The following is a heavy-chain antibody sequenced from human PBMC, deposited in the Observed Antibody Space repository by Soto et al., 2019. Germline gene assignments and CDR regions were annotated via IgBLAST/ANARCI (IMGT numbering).Heavy chain of an antibody. Sequence: GPSVKVSCKASGYTFTSYGISWVRQAPGQGLEWMGWISAYNGNTNYAQKLQGRVTMTTDTSTSTAYMELRSLRSDDTAVYYCARGRPAAIDDYYYGMDVWGQGTTVTVSS. J-gene: IGHJ6*02. CDR3: ARGRPAAIDDYYYGMDV. D-gene: IGHD2-2*02. CDR2: ISAYNGNT. CDR1: GYTFTSYG. V-gene: IGHV1-18*04.